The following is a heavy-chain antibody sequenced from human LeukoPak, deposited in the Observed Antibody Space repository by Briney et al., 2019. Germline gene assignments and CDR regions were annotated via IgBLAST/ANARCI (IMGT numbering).Heavy chain of an antibody. J-gene: IGHJ4*02. CDR1: GYTFTSYG. D-gene: IGHD3-22*01. CDR3: AREGGYDSSGSNFDY. Sequence: ASVKVSCKASGYTFTSYGISWVRQAPGQGLEWMGWISAYNGNTNYAQKLQGRVTMTTDTSTSTAYMELRSLRSDDTAVYYCAREGGYDSSGSNFDYWGQGTLVTVSS. CDR2: ISAYNGNT. V-gene: IGHV1-18*01.